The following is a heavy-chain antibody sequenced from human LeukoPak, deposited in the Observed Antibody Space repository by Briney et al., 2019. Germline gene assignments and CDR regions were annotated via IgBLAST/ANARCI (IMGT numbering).Heavy chain of an antibody. Sequence: PGGSLRLSCAASGFTFSSYAMHWVRQVPGKGLEWVSFISFDGSNKDYADSVRGRFTISRDNSKNTLYLQMSSLRVEDTAVYYCARWRDRNLGVIVGAFDYWGQGALVTVSS. V-gene: IGHV3-30*04. CDR1: GFTFSSYA. CDR3: ARWRDRNLGVIVGAFDY. J-gene: IGHJ4*02. D-gene: IGHD3-3*01. CDR2: ISFDGSNK.